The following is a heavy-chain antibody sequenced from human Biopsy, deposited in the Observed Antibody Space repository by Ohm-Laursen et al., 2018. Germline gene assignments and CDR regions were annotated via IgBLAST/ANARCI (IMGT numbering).Heavy chain of an antibody. J-gene: IGHJ4*02. V-gene: IGHV3-73*01. CDR3: TTYDNSGDYRDY. CDR1: GFTFSGYG. CDR2: IRSKVNNYAT. D-gene: IGHD4-23*01. Sequence: SLRLSCTASGFTFSGYGMHWVRQASGKGLEWIGRIRSKVNNYATAYAASVTGRFTISRDDSKNTAYLQMNSLKTEDTAVYYCTTYDNSGDYRDYWGQGTQVTVSS.